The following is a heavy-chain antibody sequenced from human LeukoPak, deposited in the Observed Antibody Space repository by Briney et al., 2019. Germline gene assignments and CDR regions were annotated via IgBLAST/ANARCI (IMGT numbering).Heavy chain of an antibody. V-gene: IGHV1-69*04. CDR3: ARRRDIVVVPAAVSDAFDI. J-gene: IGHJ3*02. Sequence: SVKVSCKASGGTFSSYAISWVRQAPGQGLEWMGRIIHIFGIANYAQKFQGRVTITADKSTSTAYMELSSLRSEDTAVYYCARRRDIVVVPAAVSDAFDIWGQGTMVTVSS. CDR1: GGTFSSYA. D-gene: IGHD2-2*01. CDR2: IIHIFGIA.